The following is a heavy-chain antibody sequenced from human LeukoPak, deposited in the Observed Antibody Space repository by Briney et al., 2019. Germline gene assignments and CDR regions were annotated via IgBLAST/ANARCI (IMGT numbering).Heavy chain of an antibody. J-gene: IGHJ4*02. CDR3: ARAVVLYYDGSGYSTRFDY. CDR1: GGSISSYY. Sequence: NPSETLSLTCTVSGGSISSYYWSWIRQPPGKGLEWIGYIYYNGSTNYTPSLKSRVTISLDTSKSQFSLKLRSVTAADTAMYYCARAVVLYYDGSGYSTRFDYWGQGTLVTVSS. V-gene: IGHV4-59*01. CDR2: IYYNGST. D-gene: IGHD3-22*01.